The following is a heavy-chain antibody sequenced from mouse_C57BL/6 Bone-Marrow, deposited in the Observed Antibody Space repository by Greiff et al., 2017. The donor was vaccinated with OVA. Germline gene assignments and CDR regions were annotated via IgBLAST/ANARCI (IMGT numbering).Heavy chain of an antibody. CDR1: GFNIKDDY. J-gene: IGHJ2*01. CDR2: IDPENGDT. V-gene: IGHV14-4*01. Sequence: EVKLMESGAELVRPGASVKLSCTASGFNIKDDYMHWVKERPELGLEWIGWIDPENGDTEYASKFQGKATITADTSSKTVYLHLSSLTSEDTAVYYCTTYRYWGQGTTLTVSS. CDR3: TTYRY.